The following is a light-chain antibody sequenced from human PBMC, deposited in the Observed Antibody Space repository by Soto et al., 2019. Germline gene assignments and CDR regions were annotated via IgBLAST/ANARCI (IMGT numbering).Light chain of an antibody. CDR1: QSVSSN. Sequence: IVMTRSPATLSVSPGERATLSCRASQSVSSNLAWYQQKPGQAPRLLIYGASTRATGIPARFSGSGSGTDFTLTISRLEPEDFAVYYCQQYGSSPPITFGQGTRLEIK. J-gene: IGKJ5*01. CDR2: GAS. V-gene: IGKV3-20*01. CDR3: QQYGSSPPIT.